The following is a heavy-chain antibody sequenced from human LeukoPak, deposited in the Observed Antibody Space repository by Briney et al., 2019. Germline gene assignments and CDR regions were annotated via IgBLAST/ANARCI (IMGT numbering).Heavy chain of an antibody. CDR3: ARGTTDAY. V-gene: IGHV1-46*01. D-gene: IGHD1-1*01. J-gene: IGHJ4*02. Sequence: ASVKVSSKASGYTFTIYYIDWVRPAPGQGLEWMGVINPSGGSTRYAQKFQGRVTMTGDPSTRTVYMELSSLTSDDTAVYYCARGTTDAYWGQGTPVTVSS. CDR2: INPSGGST. CDR1: GYTFTIYY.